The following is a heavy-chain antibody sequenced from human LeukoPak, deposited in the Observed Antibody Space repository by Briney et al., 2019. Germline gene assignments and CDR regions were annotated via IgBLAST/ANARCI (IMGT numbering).Heavy chain of an antibody. J-gene: IGHJ4*02. CDR1: GGTFSSYA. D-gene: IGHD3-16*02. Sequence: ASVKVSCKASGGTFSSYAISWVRQAPGQGLEWMGGIIPIFGTANYAQKLQGRVTMTTDTSTSTAYMELRSLRSDDTAVYYCARIFRDDYVWGSYRWWYFDYWGQGTLVTVSS. CDR2: IIPIFGTA. CDR3: ARIFRDDYVWGSYRWWYFDY. V-gene: IGHV1-69*05.